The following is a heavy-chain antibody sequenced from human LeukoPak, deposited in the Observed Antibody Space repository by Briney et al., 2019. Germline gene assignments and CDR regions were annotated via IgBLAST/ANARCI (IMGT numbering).Heavy chain of an antibody. J-gene: IGHJ4*02. Sequence: PGGSLRLSCAASGFTFSSYSMNWVRQAPGKGLEWVSYISSSSSTIYYADSVKGRFTISRDNAKNSLYLQMNSLRAEDTAVYYCATSRGQWLATVDYWGQGTLVTVSS. CDR2: ISSSSSTI. V-gene: IGHV3-48*01. CDR1: GFTFSSYS. CDR3: ATSRGQWLATVDY. D-gene: IGHD6-19*01.